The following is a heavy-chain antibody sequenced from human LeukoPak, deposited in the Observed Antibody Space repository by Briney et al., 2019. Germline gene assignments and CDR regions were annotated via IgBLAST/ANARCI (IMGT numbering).Heavy chain of an antibody. D-gene: IGHD5-18*01. V-gene: IGHV3-7*01. CDR1: GFTFENYW. CDR2: IKQDGSVE. CDR3: ARWAGVTDY. Sequence: PGGSLRLSCAASGFTFENYWMSWVRQAPGKGPEWVANIKQDGSVEHYLDSVKGRFNISRDNAKNSLILQMNSLRVEDTAVYYCARWAGVTDYWGQGTLVTVS. J-gene: IGHJ4*02.